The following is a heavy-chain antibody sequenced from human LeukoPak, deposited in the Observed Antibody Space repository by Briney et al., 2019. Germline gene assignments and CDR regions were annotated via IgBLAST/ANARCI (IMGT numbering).Heavy chain of an antibody. D-gene: IGHD2/OR15-2a*01. Sequence: SGTLSLTCAVSGGSISSSNWWSWVRQPPGKGLEWIGEIYHGGSTYYNPSLKSRVTISVDTSKNQFSLKLSSVTAADTAVYYCASLVIRFKNVRSYYFDYWGQGTLVTVSS. V-gene: IGHV4-4*02. CDR1: GGSISSSNW. CDR3: ASLVIRFKNVRSYYFDY. J-gene: IGHJ4*02. CDR2: IYHGGST.